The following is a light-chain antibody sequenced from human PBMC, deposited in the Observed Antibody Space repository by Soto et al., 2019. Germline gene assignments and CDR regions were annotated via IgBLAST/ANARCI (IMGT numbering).Light chain of an antibody. CDR3: QQYNSYPIT. CDR1: QSITTY. CDR2: EAS. J-gene: IGKJ5*01. Sequence: DIQMTQSPSSLSASVGDRVTTTCRASQSITTYLNWYQQKPGKAPKFLIYEASSLESGVPSRFSGSGSGTEFTLTISGLQPDDFASYYCQQYNSYPITFGQGTRLEIK. V-gene: IGKV1-16*01.